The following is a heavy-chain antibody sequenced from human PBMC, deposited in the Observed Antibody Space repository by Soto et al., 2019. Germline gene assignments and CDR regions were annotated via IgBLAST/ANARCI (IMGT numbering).Heavy chain of an antibody. D-gene: IGHD3-3*01. CDR1: GFAFSSYA. CDR3: AKDGITIFGVVTDAFDI. Sequence: GGSLRLSCAASGFAFSSYAMSWVRQAPGKGLEWVSAISGSGGSTYYADSVEGRFTISRDNSKNTLYLQMNSLRAEDTAVYYCAKDGITIFGVVTDAFDIWGQGTMVTASS. CDR2: ISGSGGST. J-gene: IGHJ3*02. V-gene: IGHV3-23*01.